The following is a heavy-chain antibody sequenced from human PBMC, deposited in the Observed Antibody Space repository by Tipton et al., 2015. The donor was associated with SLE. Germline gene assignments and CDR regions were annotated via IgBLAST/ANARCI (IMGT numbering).Heavy chain of an antibody. J-gene: IGHJ4*02. D-gene: IGHD3-22*01. V-gene: IGHV4-39*07. CDR2: IYYYTGNT. CDR1: GDSVDSNNVY. CDR3: ARDKRPYYYDTGAYFEY. Sequence: TLSLTCSVSGDSVDSNNVYWTWVRQPPGKGLEWIAAIYYYTGNTFYTPSLKSRISISLDTSKNRFSLGLSSVTAADTAVYYCARDKRPYYYDTGAYFEYWGQGTLVTVSS.